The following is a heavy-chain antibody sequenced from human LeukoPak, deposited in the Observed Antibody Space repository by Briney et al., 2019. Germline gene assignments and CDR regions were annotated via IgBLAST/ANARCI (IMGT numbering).Heavy chain of an antibody. Sequence: ASVKVSCKAFGYTFTSYGISWVRQAPGQGLEWMGWISAYNGNTNYAQKLQGRVTMTTDTSTSTAYMELRSLRSDDTAVYYCARAYYDSSGYYGLSDYWGQGTLVTVSS. CDR1: GYTFTSYG. CDR2: ISAYNGNT. J-gene: IGHJ4*02. D-gene: IGHD3-22*01. CDR3: ARAYYDSSGYYGLSDY. V-gene: IGHV1-18*01.